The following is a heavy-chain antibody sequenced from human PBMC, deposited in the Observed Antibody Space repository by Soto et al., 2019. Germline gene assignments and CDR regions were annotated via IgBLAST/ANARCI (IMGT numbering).Heavy chain of an antibody. J-gene: IGHJ6*02. D-gene: IGHD1-7*01. CDR1: GYTFTYFW. Sequence: GESLKISCKTSGYTFTYFWIGWVRQVPGEGLEWMGIIFPSDSETRYSPSFRGHVTMSADKSIGTAYLQWSSLKASDTATYYCARRRITGTPPHYYYGMDVWGQGTTVTVSS. V-gene: IGHV5-51*01. CDR3: ARRRITGTPPHYYYGMDV. CDR2: IFPSDSET.